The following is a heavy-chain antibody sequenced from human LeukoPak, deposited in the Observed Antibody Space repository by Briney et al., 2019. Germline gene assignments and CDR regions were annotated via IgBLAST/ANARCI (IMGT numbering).Heavy chain of an antibody. D-gene: IGHD3-16*01. CDR3: ARDYASQPFDY. V-gene: IGHV3-30*03. J-gene: IGHJ4*02. Sequence: GGSLRLSCAASGFTFSSYSMNWVRQAPGKGLAWVAVISYEGSNKYYAGSVKGRFTISRDNSKTTLYLQMNSLRAEDTAVYYCARDYASQPFDYWGQGTLVTVSS. CDR1: GFTFSSYS. CDR2: ISYEGSNK.